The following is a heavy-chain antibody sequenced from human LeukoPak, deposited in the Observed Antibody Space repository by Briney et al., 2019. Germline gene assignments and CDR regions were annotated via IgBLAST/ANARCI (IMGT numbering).Heavy chain of an antibody. CDR1: GGSISSYY. CDR2: IYYSGST. Sequence: SETLSLTCNVSGGSISSYYWSWIRQPPGKGLEWIGNIYYSGSTNYNPSLKSRVSISVDTSKNQFSLKLSFVTAADTAVYYCARLRELLYYFDYWGQGTLVTVSS. J-gene: IGHJ4*02. D-gene: IGHD1-26*01. CDR3: ARLRELLYYFDY. V-gene: IGHV4-59*08.